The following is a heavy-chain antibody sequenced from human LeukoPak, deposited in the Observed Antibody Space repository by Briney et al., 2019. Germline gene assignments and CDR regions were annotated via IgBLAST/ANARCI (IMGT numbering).Heavy chain of an antibody. D-gene: IGHD5-18*01. Sequence: PGGSLRLSCAASGFTFSSYEMNWVRQAPGKGLEWVSYISSSGSTIYYADSVKGRFTISGDNAKNSLYLQMNSLRAEDTAVYYCATRGYSYGTLDYWGQGTLVTVSS. CDR1: GFTFSSYE. CDR3: ATRGYSYGTLDY. V-gene: IGHV3-48*03. CDR2: ISSSGSTI. J-gene: IGHJ4*02.